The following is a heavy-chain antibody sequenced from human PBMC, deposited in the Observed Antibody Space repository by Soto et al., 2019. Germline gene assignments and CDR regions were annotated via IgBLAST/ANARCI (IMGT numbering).Heavy chain of an antibody. CDR1: GFSLSNFW. D-gene: IGHD1-1*01. CDR2: ISSSSSYI. CDR3: ARGTGPFDY. J-gene: IGHJ4*02. V-gene: IGHV3-21*02. Sequence: EVQLVESGGGLAQPGGSLRLSCVVSGFSLSNFWMNWVRQAPGKGLEWVSSISSSSSYIYYADSVKGRFTISRDNAKNSLYLQMNSLRAEDTAVYYCARGTGPFDYWGQGTLVTVSS.